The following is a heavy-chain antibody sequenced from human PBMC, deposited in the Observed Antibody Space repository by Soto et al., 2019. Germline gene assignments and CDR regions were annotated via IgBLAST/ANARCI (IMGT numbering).Heavy chain of an antibody. CDR3: ARVLRRGWYFTGRSFDH. Sequence: SETLSLTCAVYGGSFSGYYWSWIRQPPGKGLEWIGEINHSGSTNYNPSLKSRVTISVDTSKNQFSLKLSSVTAADTAVYYCARVLRRGWYFTGRSFDHWGQGTLVTVSS. CDR1: GGSFSGYY. D-gene: IGHD6-19*01. V-gene: IGHV4-34*01. CDR2: INHSGST. J-gene: IGHJ4*02.